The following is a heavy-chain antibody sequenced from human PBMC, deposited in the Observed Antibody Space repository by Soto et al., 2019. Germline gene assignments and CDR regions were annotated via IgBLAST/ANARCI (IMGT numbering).Heavy chain of an antibody. D-gene: IGHD2-15*01. CDR1: GFTFNSYA. J-gene: IGHJ6*02. V-gene: IGHV3-30-3*01. CDR2: ISHDESNR. Sequence: QVQLVESGGGVVQPGRSLRLSCAASGFTFNSYAMHWVRQAPGRGLEWVAFISHDESNRLYADSVKGRFSISRDNSKNILYLQMSSLRLEDTAVYYCPRVGLSNRWTEALDVWGHGTTVTVSS. CDR3: PRVGLSNRWTEALDV.